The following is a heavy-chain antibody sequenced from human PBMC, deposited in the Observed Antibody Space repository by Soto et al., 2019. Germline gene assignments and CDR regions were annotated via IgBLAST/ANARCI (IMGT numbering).Heavy chain of an antibody. CDR2: VHYSGST. V-gene: IGHV4-59*01. Sequence: QVQLQASGPGLVKPSETLSLTCTVSGGSISSYYWSWIRQPPGKGLEWIGYVHYSGSTNYNAPLKSRVTISVDTSKHQFSLELSSVTAADTAVYYCARDGNYSNYGGFDYWGQGTLVTVSS. CDR1: GGSISSYY. CDR3: ARDGNYSNYGGFDY. J-gene: IGHJ4*02. D-gene: IGHD4-4*01.